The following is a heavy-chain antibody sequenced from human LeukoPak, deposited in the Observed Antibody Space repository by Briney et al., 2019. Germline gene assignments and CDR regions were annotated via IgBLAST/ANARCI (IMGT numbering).Heavy chain of an antibody. CDR2: INWNGGST. D-gene: IGHD6-19*01. Sequence: AGGSLRLSCAASGFTFDDYGMSWVRQAPGKWLEWVSGINWNGGSTGYADSVKGRFTISRNNAKNSLYLQMNSLRAEDTALYYCARSYSSGWGNFDYWGQGTLVTVSS. CDR1: GFTFDDYG. CDR3: ARSYSSGWGNFDY. V-gene: IGHV3-20*04. J-gene: IGHJ4*02.